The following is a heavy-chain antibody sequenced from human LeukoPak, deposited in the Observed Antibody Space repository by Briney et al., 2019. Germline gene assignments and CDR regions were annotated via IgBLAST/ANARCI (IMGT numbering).Heavy chain of an antibody. CDR3: AALLTYCSGGSCPFDN. CDR1: GYFISSGYY. CDR2: IYHSGTT. V-gene: IGHV4-38-2*02. D-gene: IGHD2-15*01. Sequence: SETLSLTCTVSGYFISSGYYWGWIRQPPGQGLEWIGSIYHSGTTYYNPSLKSRVTISADTSKNQFSLKLSSVTAADTAVYYCAALLTYCSGGSCPFDNWGQGTLVTVSS. J-gene: IGHJ4*02.